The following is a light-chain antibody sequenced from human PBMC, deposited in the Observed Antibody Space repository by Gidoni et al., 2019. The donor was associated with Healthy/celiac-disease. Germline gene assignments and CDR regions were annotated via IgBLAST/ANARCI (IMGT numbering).Light chain of an antibody. CDR3: QQYGSSPPLT. V-gene: IGKV3-20*01. CDR2: GAS. Sequence: EIVLTQSPGTLSLSPGERATLSCRASQSVSRSYLAWYQQKPGQAPRLLIYGASSGSGTDFTLTISRLEPEDFAVYYCQQYGSSPPLTFGGGTKVEIK. CDR1: QSVSRSY. J-gene: IGKJ4*01.